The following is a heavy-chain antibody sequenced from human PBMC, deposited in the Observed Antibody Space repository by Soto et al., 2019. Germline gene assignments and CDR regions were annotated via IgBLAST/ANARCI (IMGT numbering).Heavy chain of an antibody. CDR2: TYYRSKWYS. D-gene: IGHD3-3*01. V-gene: IGHV6-1*01. CDR1: GDSVSSNSAA. Sequence: SQTLSLTCAISGDSVSSNSAAWNWIRQSPSRGLEWLGRTYYRSKWYSDYAGSVKSRITINPDTSKNQFSLQLNSVTPEDTAVYYCAITRVYDSYNYFGMAAWGQGTTVTVSS. J-gene: IGHJ6*02. CDR3: AITRVYDSYNYFGMAA.